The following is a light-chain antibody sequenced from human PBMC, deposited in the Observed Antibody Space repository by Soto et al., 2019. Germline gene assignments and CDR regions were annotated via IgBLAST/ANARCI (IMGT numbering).Light chain of an antibody. J-gene: IGKJ4*01. Sequence: DNKMTQSPSSLSTYVGDRVTITCRASQGISNYLAWYQQKPGKAPKLLIYAASTLQAGVPSRFSGSGSGTDFTLTISSLQPEDVAAYYCQKYNSAPLTFGGGTKVDIK. V-gene: IGKV1-27*01. CDR1: QGISNY. CDR3: QKYNSAPLT. CDR2: AAS.